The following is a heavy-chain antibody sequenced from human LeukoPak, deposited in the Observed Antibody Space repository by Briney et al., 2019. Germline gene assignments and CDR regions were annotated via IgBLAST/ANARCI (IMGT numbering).Heavy chain of an antibody. D-gene: IGHD3-16*01. CDR3: AKDPNYVWGSSYKDY. CDR2: ISYDGRDK. CDR1: GFTFSSYG. J-gene: IGHJ4*02. V-gene: IGHV3-30*18. Sequence: GGSLRLSCAASGFTFSSYGMHWVRQAPGKGLEWVALISYDGRDKYYADSVKGRFTIFRDNSKNTLYVQMNSLRAEDTAVYYCAKDPNYVWGSSYKDYWGQGTLVTVSS.